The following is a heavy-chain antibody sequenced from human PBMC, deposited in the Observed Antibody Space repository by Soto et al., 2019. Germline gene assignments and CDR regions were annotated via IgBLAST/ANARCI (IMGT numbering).Heavy chain of an antibody. CDR3: ARYLGGCASN. Sequence: EVQLVESGGGLVQPGGSLRLSCAASGFTFSNYWMHWVRQAPGKGPVWVSRINTDGSTTNYADSVKGRFTISRDNAKNTLDLQTNGLGAEDTAVYYGARYLGGCASNWGQGTLVIVSS. CDR1: GFTFSNYW. D-gene: IGHD3-16*01. CDR2: INTDGSTT. J-gene: IGHJ4*02. V-gene: IGHV3-74*01.